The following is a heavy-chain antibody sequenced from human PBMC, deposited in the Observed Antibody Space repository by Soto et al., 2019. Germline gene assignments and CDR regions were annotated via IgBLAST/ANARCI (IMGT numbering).Heavy chain of an antibody. J-gene: IGHJ4*02. CDR1: GFSFSSYA. CDR3: AKGSIEYRAAVDN. D-gene: IGHD5-12*01. V-gene: IGHV3-23*01. CDR2: ISARGGSS. Sequence: EVQLLESGGDLVQPGGSLRLACAASGFSFSSYAMVWVRQAPGKGLEWVSVISARGGSSYFADSVKGRFTISRDNSKNVLSLEMNSLRAEDTGKYFCAKGSIEYRAAVDNCGQGTLVLVSS.